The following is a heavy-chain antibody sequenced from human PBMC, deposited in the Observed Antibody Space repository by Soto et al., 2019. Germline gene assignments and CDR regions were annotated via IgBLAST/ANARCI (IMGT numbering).Heavy chain of an antibody. J-gene: IGHJ5*01. CDR3: ARKSLYGSGSSFDF. CDR2: INPNTGET. D-gene: IGHD3-10*01. Sequence: QVQLVQSGAEVKKPGASVRVSCKASGYTFTDYYMHWVRQAPGQGLEWMAWINPNTGETKYDQKFQGRDTVTRDTSNRILYMELSSLRSDDTAIYYCARKSLYGSGSSFDFWGQGTLVTVSS. V-gene: IGHV1-2*02. CDR1: GYTFTDYY.